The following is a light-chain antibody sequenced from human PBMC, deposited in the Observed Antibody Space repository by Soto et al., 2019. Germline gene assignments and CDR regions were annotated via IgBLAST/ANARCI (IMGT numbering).Light chain of an antibody. Sequence: DIEMTQSPSSLSASVGDRVTFTCRASQTISTYLNWYQQKPGKAPKLLIYAASSLQRGVASRFSGSGSGTDFTLTISYMQPEYFATYYCQQSSSNHLTYTFGQGTKLEIK. J-gene: IGKJ2*01. CDR3: QQSSSNHLTYT. V-gene: IGKV1-39*01. CDR1: QTISTY. CDR2: AAS.